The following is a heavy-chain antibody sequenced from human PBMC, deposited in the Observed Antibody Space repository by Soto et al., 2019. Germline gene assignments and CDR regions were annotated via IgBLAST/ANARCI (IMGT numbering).Heavy chain of an antibody. CDR3: ARGTGLSGYYYYYYMDV. D-gene: IGHD3-10*01. CDR1: GYTFTSYD. CDR2: MNPNSGNT. J-gene: IGHJ6*03. V-gene: IGHV1-8*01. Sequence: QVQLVQSGAEVKKPGASVKVSCKASGYTFTSYDINWVRQATGQGLEWMGWMNPNSGNTGYAQKFQGRVTMTRNTAMSTAYIELGSLRSDDTAVSYCARGTGLSGYYYYYYMDVWGKGTTVTVSS.